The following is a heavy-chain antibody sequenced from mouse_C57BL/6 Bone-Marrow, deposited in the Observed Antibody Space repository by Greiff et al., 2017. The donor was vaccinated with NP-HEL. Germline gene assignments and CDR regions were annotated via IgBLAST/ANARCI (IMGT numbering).Heavy chain of an antibody. CDR1: GYTFTDYN. D-gene: IGHD2-5*01. CDR2: INPNNGGT. Sequence: VQLQQSGPELVKPGASVKIPCKASGYTFTDYNMDWVKQSHGKSLEWIGDINPNNGGTIYNQKFKGKATLTVDKSSSTAYMELRSLTSEDTAVYYCARRDYSNPAWFAYWGQGTLVTVSA. J-gene: IGHJ3*01. V-gene: IGHV1-18*01. CDR3: ARRDYSNPAWFAY.